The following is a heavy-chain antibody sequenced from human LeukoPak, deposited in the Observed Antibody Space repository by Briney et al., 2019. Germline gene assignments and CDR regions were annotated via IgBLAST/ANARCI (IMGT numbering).Heavy chain of an antibody. CDR2: ISSSSSYI. CDR1: GFTFSSYA. V-gene: IGHV3-21*01. CDR3: ARVVAPYCSSTSCYKAEGYYYYYMDV. J-gene: IGHJ6*03. Sequence: PGGSLRLSCAASGFTFSSYAMSWVRQAPGKGLEWVSSISSSSSYIYYADSVKGRFTISRDNAKNSLYLQMNGLRAEDTAVYYCARVVAPYCSSTSCYKAEGYYYYYMDVWGKGTTVTVSS. D-gene: IGHD2-2*02.